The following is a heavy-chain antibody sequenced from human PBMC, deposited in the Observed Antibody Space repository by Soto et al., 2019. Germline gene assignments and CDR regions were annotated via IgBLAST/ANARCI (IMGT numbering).Heavy chain of an antibody. J-gene: IGHJ6*02. Sequence: SQTLSLTCAISGDSVSSNSAAWNWIRQSPSRGLEWLGRTYYRSKWYNDYAVSVNSRITINPDTSKKQFSLQMNSVTPEDTVVYYCARAPGYDHYHYYGMDVWGQGTTVTVSS. V-gene: IGHV6-1*01. CDR3: ARAPGYDHYHYYGMDV. D-gene: IGHD3-3*01. CDR2: TYYRSKWYN. CDR1: GDSVSSNSAA.